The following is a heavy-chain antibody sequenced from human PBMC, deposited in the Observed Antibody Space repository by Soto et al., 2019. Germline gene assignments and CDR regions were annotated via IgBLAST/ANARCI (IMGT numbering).Heavy chain of an antibody. CDR3: ARHDWAKPFDY. CDR1: DDSSSNYK. J-gene: IGHJ4*02. V-gene: IGHV4-59*08. Sequence: SETLSLTCTVSDDSSSNYKWSWIRQPPGRRLEWIGYIDSNGGTSYNPSLQSRVTISVDTSKNQFSLKLSSVTAADTAVYYCARHDWAKPFDYWGQGTLVTVSS. CDR2: IDSNGGT. D-gene: IGHD3-9*01.